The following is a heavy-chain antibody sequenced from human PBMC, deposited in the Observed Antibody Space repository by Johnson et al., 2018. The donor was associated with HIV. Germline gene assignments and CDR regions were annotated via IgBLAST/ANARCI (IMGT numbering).Heavy chain of an antibody. V-gene: IGHV3-72*01. Sequence: VQLVESGGGLVQPGGSLRLSCAASGFTFSDHYMDWVRQAPGKGLEWVGRTRNKANSYTTDYASSVKGRFTISRGDSKNSLYLQMNSLKTEDTAVYYCARGDCSSTSCPRNAFDLWGQGTMVTVSS. J-gene: IGHJ3*01. CDR3: ARGDCSSTSCPRNAFDL. CDR1: GFTFSDHY. D-gene: IGHD2-2*01. CDR2: TRNKANSYTT.